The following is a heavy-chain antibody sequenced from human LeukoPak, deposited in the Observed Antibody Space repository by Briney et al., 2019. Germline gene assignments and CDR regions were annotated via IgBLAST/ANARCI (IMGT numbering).Heavy chain of an antibody. Sequence: GGSLRLSCAASGFTVSSNYMSWVRQAPGKGLDWVSSISNSGGTAYSADSVKGRFTISRGNSKNTLYLQMNSLTAGDTAVYYCAKIGSSANFDYWGQGTLVTVSS. D-gene: IGHD2-15*01. J-gene: IGHJ4*02. CDR2: ISNSGGTA. V-gene: IGHV3-23*01. CDR1: GFTVSSNY. CDR3: AKIGSSANFDY.